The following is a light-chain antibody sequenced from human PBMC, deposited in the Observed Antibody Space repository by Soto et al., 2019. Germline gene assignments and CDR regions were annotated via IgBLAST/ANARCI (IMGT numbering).Light chain of an antibody. CDR3: QHRSNWPKYT. CDR1: QSVSSY. J-gene: IGKJ2*01. Sequence: EIVLTQSPATLSLSPGERATLSCRASQSVSSYLAWYQQKPGQAPRRLIYDASNRATGIPARFSGSGSGTDFTLTISSLEPEDFAVYYCQHRSNWPKYTFGQGTKLEIK. V-gene: IGKV3-11*01. CDR2: DAS.